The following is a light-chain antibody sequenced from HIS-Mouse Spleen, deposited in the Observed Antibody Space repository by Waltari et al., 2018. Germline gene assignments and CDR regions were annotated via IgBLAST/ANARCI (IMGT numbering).Light chain of an antibody. CDR2: GKN. Sequence: SSELTQDPAVSVALGQKVRITFQGDSLRSYLASWYQQEPRQAPVLIIYGKNNRPSGFPDRFSGSSSGNTASLTITGAQAEDEADYYCNSRDSSGNHVVFGGGTKLTVL. V-gene: IGLV3-19*01. J-gene: IGLJ2*01. CDR3: NSRDSSGNHVV. CDR1: SLRSYL.